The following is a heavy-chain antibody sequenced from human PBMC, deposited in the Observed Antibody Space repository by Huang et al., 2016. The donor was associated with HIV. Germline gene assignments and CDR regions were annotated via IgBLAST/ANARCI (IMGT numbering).Heavy chain of an antibody. Sequence: EVHLLESGGGLVQPGGSLRLSCAASGFTFRSWVMSWVRQAPGKGLEWVSGISARGNTTYYADSVKGRFTISRDNSKSTLYLQMSSLRGEDTAVYYCAKDNPVGATNYWGQGTLVTVSS. CDR2: ISARGNTT. CDR1: GFTFRSWV. D-gene: IGHD1-26*01. J-gene: IGHJ4*02. CDR3: AKDNPVGATNY. V-gene: IGHV3-23*01.